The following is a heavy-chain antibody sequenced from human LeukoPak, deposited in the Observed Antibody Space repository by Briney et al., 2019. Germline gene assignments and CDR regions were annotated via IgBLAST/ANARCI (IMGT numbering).Heavy chain of an antibody. Sequence: GGSLRLSCAGSGFTFSSYAMSWVRQAPGKGLEWVALIQDDGAKTNYADSVRGRFTISRDNSRSTVYLQMNSLKPDDTAVYYCATQTITLVVVISPFDYWGQGALVTVSS. CDR2: IQDDGAKT. J-gene: IGHJ4*02. CDR3: ATQTITLVVVISPFDY. CDR1: GFTFSSYA. D-gene: IGHD3-22*01. V-gene: IGHV3-30*02.